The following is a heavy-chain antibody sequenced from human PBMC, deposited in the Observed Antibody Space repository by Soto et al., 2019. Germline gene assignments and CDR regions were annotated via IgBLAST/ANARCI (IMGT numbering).Heavy chain of an antibody. CDR1: GYTFTSYD. Sequence: GATVKVSCKASGYTFTSYDINWVRQATGQGLEWMGWMNPNSGNTGYAQKFQGIGTMTRNTSISTAYMELSSLRSEDTAVYYCARGHYDFWSGYDGMDVWGQGTTVTVSS. V-gene: IGHV1-8*01. CDR3: ARGHYDFWSGYDGMDV. CDR2: MNPNSGNT. J-gene: IGHJ6*02. D-gene: IGHD3-3*01.